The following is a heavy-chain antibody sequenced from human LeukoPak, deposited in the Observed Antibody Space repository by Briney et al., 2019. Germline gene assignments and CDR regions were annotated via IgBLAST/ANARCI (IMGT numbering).Heavy chain of an antibody. D-gene: IGHD4-17*01. V-gene: IGHV3-7*01. J-gene: IGHJ4*02. Sequence: DSVKGRFTISGDNAKNSLYLQMNSLRADDTAVYYCARVIDDFGDYLVDYWGQGTQVIVSS. CDR3: ARVIDDFGDYLVDY.